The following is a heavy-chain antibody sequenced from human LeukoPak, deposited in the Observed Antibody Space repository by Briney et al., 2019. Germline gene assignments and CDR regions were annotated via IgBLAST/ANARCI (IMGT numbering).Heavy chain of an antibody. CDR3: ARCGYSYGCRSYFDY. D-gene: IGHD5-18*01. J-gene: IGHJ4*02. CDR2: INHSGST. Sequence: PSETLSLTCAVYGGSFSGYYWSWIRQPPGKGLEWIGEINHSGSTNYNPSLKSRVTISVDTSKNQFSLKLSSVTAADTAVYYCARCGYSYGCRSYFDYWGQGTLVTVSS. CDR1: GGSFSGYY. V-gene: IGHV4-34*01.